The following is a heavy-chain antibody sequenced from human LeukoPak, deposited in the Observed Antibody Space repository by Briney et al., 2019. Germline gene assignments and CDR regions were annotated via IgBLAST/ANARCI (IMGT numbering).Heavy chain of an antibody. D-gene: IGHD5-24*01. CDR3: ARDKRQERWPDY. V-gene: IGHV3-21*01. CDR2: ISSSSSYI. Sequence: GGSLRLSCAASGFTFSSYSMNWVRQAPGKGLEWVSSISSSSSYIYYADSVKGRFTISRDNAKNSLYLQMNSLRAEDTAVYFCARDKRQERWPDYWGQGTLVTVSS. J-gene: IGHJ4*02. CDR1: GFTFSSYS.